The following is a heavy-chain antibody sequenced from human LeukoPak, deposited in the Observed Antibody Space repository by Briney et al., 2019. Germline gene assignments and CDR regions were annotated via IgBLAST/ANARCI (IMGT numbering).Heavy chain of an antibody. D-gene: IGHD3-10*01. J-gene: IGHJ4*02. Sequence: GGSLRLSCAASGFTFTSYTMNWVRQAPGKGLEWVSSINPTSGYIYYSDSVKGRFTISRDNAKKSFYLQMNSLRAEDTAVYYCARFVEAHTYYFDYWGQGTLVAVSS. CDR2: INPTSGYI. CDR3: ARFVEAHTYYFDY. CDR1: GFTFTSYT. V-gene: IGHV3-21*01.